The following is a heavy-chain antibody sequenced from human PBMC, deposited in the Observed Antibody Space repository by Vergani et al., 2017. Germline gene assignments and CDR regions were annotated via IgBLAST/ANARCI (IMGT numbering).Heavy chain of an antibody. D-gene: IGHD5-12*01. V-gene: IGHV3-23*01. CDR3: AKANPRNSGYDYLYYYHAIDV. J-gene: IGHJ6*02. Sequence: EVQLLESGGDLVQPGGSLRLSCAASGFTFNHYAMNWVRQAPGKGLEWVSGISGSGGSTYYAGSVKGRFTISRDSSKNTLYLQMNSLRAGATAVYYCAKANPRNSGYDYLYYYHAIDVWGQGTTVTVSS. CDR2: ISGSGGST. CDR1: GFTFNHYA.